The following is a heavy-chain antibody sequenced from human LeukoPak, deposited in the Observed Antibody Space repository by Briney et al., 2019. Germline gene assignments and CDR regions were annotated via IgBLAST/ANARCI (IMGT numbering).Heavy chain of an antibody. CDR3: ARALVRGLSNPFDY. Sequence: ASVKVSCKASGYTFTNYYFHWVRQAPGQGLEWMGMISPNGGSTTYAQSFQGRVTMTRDTSTRTVYMELSSLRSEDTAIYYCARALVRGLSNPFDYWGQGTLVTVSS. CDR1: GYTFTNYY. CDR2: ISPNGGST. J-gene: IGHJ4*02. D-gene: IGHD3-10*01. V-gene: IGHV1-46*01.